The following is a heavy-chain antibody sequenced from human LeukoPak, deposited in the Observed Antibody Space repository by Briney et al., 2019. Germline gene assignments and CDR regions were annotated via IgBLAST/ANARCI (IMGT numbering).Heavy chain of an antibody. CDR3: ARRDKRSWAPLFDF. V-gene: IGHV1-18*01. CDR2: ISTNNRNT. J-gene: IGHJ4*02. CDR1: GYTFTDYG. Sequence: GASVKVSCKASGYTFTDYGVSWVRQAPGQGLEWMGWISTNNRNTNHARNLQGRVIMTTDTSTSTAYMELRSLRSDDTAVYYCARRDKRSWAPLFDFWGQGTLVTVSS. D-gene: IGHD3-16*01.